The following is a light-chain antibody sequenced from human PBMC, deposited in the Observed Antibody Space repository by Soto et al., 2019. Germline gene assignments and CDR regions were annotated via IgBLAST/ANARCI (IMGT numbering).Light chain of an antibody. V-gene: IGKV1-5*03. CDR3: QQYNSYART. Sequence: DIPMTQSPSTLSASVGDRVTITCRASQSISSWLAWYQQKPGKAPKLRIYKASSLESGVPSRFSGSGSGTEFTLTISSLQPDDFATYYCQQYNSYARTFGQGTKVEIK. J-gene: IGKJ1*01. CDR1: QSISSW. CDR2: KAS.